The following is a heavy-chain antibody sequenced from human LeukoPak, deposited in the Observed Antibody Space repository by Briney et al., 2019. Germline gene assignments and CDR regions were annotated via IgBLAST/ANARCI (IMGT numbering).Heavy chain of an antibody. Sequence: PGGSLRLSCAASGFSFDDYWMSWVRQAPGKGLEWVAHIRRDGTDKRYVDSVKGRFTISRDNAKSSLFLQMNSLRAEDTAVYFCARNLATVDSSWFDPWGQGTLVTVSS. J-gene: IGHJ5*02. CDR2: IRRDGTDK. CDR3: ARNLATVDSSWFDP. CDR1: GFSFDDYW. D-gene: IGHD6-13*01. V-gene: IGHV3-7*01.